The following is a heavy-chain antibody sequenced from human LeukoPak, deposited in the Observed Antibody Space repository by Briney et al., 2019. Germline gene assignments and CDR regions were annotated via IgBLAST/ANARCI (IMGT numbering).Heavy chain of an antibody. CDR1: GYNFNNYG. V-gene: IGHV1-18*01. D-gene: IGHD3-10*01. Sequence: ASVKVSCKASGYNFNNYGITWVRQAPGQGLEWMGWISGHNGDTNYAQNLQGRVAMTTDTSTSTPYMELRSLTSDDTAVYYCARAINDYGSGSYDYWGQGTLVTISS. CDR2: ISGHNGDT. J-gene: IGHJ4*02. CDR3: ARAINDYGSGSYDY.